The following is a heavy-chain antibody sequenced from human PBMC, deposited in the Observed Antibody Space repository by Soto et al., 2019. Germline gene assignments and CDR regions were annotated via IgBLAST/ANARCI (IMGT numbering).Heavy chain of an antibody. CDR1: GGSISSYY. V-gene: IGHV4-59*01. J-gene: IGHJ4*02. D-gene: IGHD1-26*01. CDR2: IYYSGST. Sequence: QVQLQESGPGLVKPSETLSLTCTVSGGSISSYYWSWIRQPPGKGLEWIGYIYYSGSTNYNPSLNSRITISVDTSKNQFSLKLSSVTAADTAVYYCARDVGGSHFLDYWGQGTLVTVSS. CDR3: ARDVGGSHFLDY.